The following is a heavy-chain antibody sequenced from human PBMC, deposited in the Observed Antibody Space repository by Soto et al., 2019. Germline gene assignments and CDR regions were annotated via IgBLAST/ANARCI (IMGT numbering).Heavy chain of an antibody. Sequence: QVQLVESGGGVVQPGRSLRLSCAASGINFNNYGMHWVRQAPGKGLEWVAVISYNGRNTYYGDSVKGRFTISRDNSNDRLFLQMNSLRPEDTAMYYCAKDLVDDGSGRMNNWGQGTLVTVSS. V-gene: IGHV3-30*18. CDR3: AKDLVDDGSGRMNN. CDR1: GINFNNYG. CDR2: ISYNGRNT. J-gene: IGHJ4*02. D-gene: IGHD3-10*01.